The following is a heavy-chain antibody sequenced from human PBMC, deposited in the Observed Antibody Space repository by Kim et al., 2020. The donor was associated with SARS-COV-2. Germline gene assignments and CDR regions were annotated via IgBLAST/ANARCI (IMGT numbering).Heavy chain of an antibody. Sequence: GGSLRLSCVASGFTVSSNSMGWVRQAPGKGLEWVSVIYSGGTIHYADSVKGRFTISRDNSKDTLYLQMNSLRAEDTAVYYCARGVSPGLRVDYWGPGTL. CDR2: IYSGGTI. V-gene: IGHV3-53*01. CDR1: GFTVSSNS. J-gene: IGHJ4*02. CDR3: ARGVSPGLRVDY. D-gene: IGHD3-16*01.